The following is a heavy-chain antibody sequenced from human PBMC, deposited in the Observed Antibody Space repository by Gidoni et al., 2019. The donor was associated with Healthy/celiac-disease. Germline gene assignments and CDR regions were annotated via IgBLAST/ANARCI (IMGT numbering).Heavy chain of an antibody. V-gene: IGHV3-33*01. CDR2: IWYDGSNK. D-gene: IGHD4-17*01. CDR1: GFTFSSSG. CDR3: ARDYDYGDYASDYYYGMDV. Sequence: QVQLVESGGGVVQPGRSLGLSCAAAGFTFSSSGMHWVRQAPGKGLDWVAVIWYDGSNKSYADSVKGRFTISRDNSKTTLYLQMNSLRAEDTAVYYCARDYDYGDYASDYYYGMDVWGQGTTVTVSS. J-gene: IGHJ6*02.